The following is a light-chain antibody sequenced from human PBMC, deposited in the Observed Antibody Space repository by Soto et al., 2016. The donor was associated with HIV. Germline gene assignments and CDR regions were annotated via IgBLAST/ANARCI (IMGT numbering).Light chain of an antibody. CDR1: QDIRYF. Sequence: DIQMTQSPSAMSASVGDRVTITCRASQDIRYFLAWFQQKPGKVPQRLIYTASSLQSGVPSRFSGSGSGTAFTLTISSLQPEDFATYYCLQHNSFPWTFGQGTKVE. CDR3: LQHNSFPWT. V-gene: IGKV1-17*03. J-gene: IGKJ1*01. CDR2: TAS.